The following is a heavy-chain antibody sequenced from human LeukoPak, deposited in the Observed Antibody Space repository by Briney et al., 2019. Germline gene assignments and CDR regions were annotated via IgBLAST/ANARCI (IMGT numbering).Heavy chain of an antibody. CDR1: GYTFTGYY. V-gene: IGHV1-18*04. J-gene: IGHJ4*02. Sequence: ASVKVSCKGSGYTFTGYYIHWVRQAPGQGLEWMGWINPNTGDTNYAQKLQGRVTMTTDTSTSTADMELRSLRSDDTAVYYCARDPHEFSSGWSHFEYWGQGTLVTVSS. CDR2: INPNTGDT. CDR3: ARDPHEFSSGWSHFEY. D-gene: IGHD6-19*01.